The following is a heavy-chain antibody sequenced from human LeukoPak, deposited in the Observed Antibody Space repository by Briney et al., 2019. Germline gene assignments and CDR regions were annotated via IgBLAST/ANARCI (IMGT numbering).Heavy chain of an antibody. Sequence: SETLSLTCTVSGGSISSGDYYLSWIRQPPGKGLEWIGYIHYSGSTYYGPFLKSQVTMSVDTSQNQFSLKLSSVTAADTAVYYCARGGGHCSGGNCYSLWFDPWGQGTLVTVSS. CDR2: IHYSGST. D-gene: IGHD2-15*01. CDR3: ARGGGHCSGGNCYSLWFDP. V-gene: IGHV4-30-4*01. CDR1: GGSISSGDYY. J-gene: IGHJ5*02.